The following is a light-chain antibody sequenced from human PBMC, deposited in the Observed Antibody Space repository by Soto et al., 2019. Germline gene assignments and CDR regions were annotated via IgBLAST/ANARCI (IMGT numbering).Light chain of an antibody. J-gene: IGKJ4*01. CDR3: QQYDGWLRLT. CDR2: GAS. Sequence: EIVMTQSPATLSVSPGERATLSCRASQSVNIYLAWYQQKPGQAPRLLIFGASSRATGIPARFSGSGSGTEFNLTISSLQYEDFVVYVCQQYDGWLRLTFGGGTKVEIK. CDR1: QSVNIY. V-gene: IGKV3D-15*01.